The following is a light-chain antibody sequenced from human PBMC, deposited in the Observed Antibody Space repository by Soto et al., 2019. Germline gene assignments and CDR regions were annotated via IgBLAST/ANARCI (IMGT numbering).Light chain of an antibody. J-gene: IGKJ4*01. CDR2: DAS. CDR3: QQYNSFSGT. V-gene: IGKV1-5*01. CDR1: QYISNW. Sequence: DVQMTQSPSALSASVGDRVSITCGASQYISNWVAWYQQKPGKAPQLLIYDASTLESGVPSTFTGSSSGTEFTLTISSLQPDDFATYYCQQYNSFSGTFGGGTKV.